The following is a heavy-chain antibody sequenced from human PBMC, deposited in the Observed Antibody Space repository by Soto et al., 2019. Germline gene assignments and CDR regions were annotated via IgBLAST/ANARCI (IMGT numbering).Heavy chain of an antibody. D-gene: IGHD4-4*01. CDR2: INPSGGST. Sequence: QVQLVQSGAEVKKPGASVKVSCKASGYTFTSYYMHWVRQAPGQGLEWMGIINPSGGSTSYAQKFPGRVTXXRXTXXSTVYMELSSLRSEDTAVYYCARARSNLSFYGMDVWGQGTTVTVSS. V-gene: IGHV1-46*01. CDR3: ARARSNLSFYGMDV. J-gene: IGHJ6*02. CDR1: GYTFTSYY.